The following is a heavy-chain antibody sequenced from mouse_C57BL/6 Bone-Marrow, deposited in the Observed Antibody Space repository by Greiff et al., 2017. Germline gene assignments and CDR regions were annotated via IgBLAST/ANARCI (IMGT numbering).Heavy chain of an antibody. V-gene: IGHV14-4*01. CDR2: IDPENGDT. CDR1: GFNIKDDY. CDR3: TTEFFDY. J-gene: IGHJ2*01. Sequence: VQLKQSGAELVRPGASVKLSCTASGFNIKDDYMHWVKQRPEQGLEWIGWIDPENGDTAYASKFQGKAAITADTSSNTAYLQLSSLTSEDTAVYYCTTEFFDYWGQGTTRTVSS.